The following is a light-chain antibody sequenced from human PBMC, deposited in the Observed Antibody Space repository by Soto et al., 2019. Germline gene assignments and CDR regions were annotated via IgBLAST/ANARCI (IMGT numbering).Light chain of an antibody. V-gene: IGKV3D-20*02. CDR1: QSGSSSY. Sequence: VVTQSPATVSLSTGETATLSCRASQSGSSSYLAWYQQKPGQAPRLLIYGASTRATGIPDRFSGSGSGTDFTLTISSLEPEDFAVYYCQQRDKYLWTFGHGTKVAIK. CDR3: QQRDKYLWT. J-gene: IGKJ1*01. CDR2: GAS.